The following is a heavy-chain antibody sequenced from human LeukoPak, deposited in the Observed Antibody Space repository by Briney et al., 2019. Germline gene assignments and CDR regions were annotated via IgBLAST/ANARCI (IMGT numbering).Heavy chain of an antibody. D-gene: IGHD3-3*02. CDR2: ISSGGST. Sequence: GGSLRLSCAASGFAVSDNYMSWARQAPGKGLEWVSVISSGGSTYTADSMKGRLTISRDNSDNTLYLQINTLRAEDTAIYYCADIFGVGVWGKGTTVTVSS. J-gene: IGHJ6*04. V-gene: IGHV3-53*01. CDR3: ADIFGVGV. CDR1: GFAVSDNY.